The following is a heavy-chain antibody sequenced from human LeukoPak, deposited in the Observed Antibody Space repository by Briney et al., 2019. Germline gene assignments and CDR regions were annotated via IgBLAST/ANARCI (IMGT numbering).Heavy chain of an antibody. CDR2: IYYSGST. CDR3: ARVPANFRNDVWSGYYKGSYWYFDL. J-gene: IGHJ2*01. Sequence: SQTLSLTCTVSGGSISSGDYYWSWIRQPPGKGLEWIGYIYYSGSTYYNPSLKSRVTISVDTSENQFSLKLSSVTAADTAVYYCARVPANFRNDVWSGYYKGSYWYFDLWERGTLVTVSS. D-gene: IGHD3-3*01. CDR1: GGSISSGDYY. V-gene: IGHV4-30-4*08.